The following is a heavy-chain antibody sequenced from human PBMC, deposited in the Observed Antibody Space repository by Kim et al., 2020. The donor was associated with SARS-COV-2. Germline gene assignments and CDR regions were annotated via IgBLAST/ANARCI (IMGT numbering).Heavy chain of an antibody. CDR1: GFTFSNAW. CDR2: IKSKTDGGTT. V-gene: IGHV3-15*01. Sequence: GGSLRLSCAASGFTFSNAWMSWVRQAPGKGLEWVGRIKSKTDGGTTDYAAPVKGRFTISRDDSKNTLYLQMNSLKTEDTAVYYCTTDPRIAAAGTWYFDLWGRGTLVTVSS. J-gene: IGHJ2*01. CDR3: TTDPRIAAAGTWYFDL. D-gene: IGHD6-13*01.